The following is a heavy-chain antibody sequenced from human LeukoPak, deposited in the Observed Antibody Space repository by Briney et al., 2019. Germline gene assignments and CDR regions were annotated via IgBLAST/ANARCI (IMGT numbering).Heavy chain of an antibody. V-gene: IGHV3-7*03. Sequence: GGSLRLSCAASGFTFSSYWMSWVRQAPGKGLEWVANIKQDGSEKYYVDSVKGRFTISRDNAKNSLYLQMNSLRAEDTALYYCARGGSLYYYGSGSYSPFDYWGQGTLVTVSS. CDR3: ARGGSLYYYGSGSYSPFDY. D-gene: IGHD3-10*01. CDR2: IKQDGSEK. J-gene: IGHJ4*02. CDR1: GFTFSSYW.